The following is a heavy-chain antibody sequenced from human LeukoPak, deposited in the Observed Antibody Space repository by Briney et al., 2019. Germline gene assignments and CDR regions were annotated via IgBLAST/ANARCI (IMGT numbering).Heavy chain of an antibody. CDR1: GFTFRNYL. D-gene: IGHD5-24*01. Sequence: PGGSLRLSCAVSGFTFRNYLMHWVRQAPGQGLVWVSRIYQDETKAYADSVKGRFTVSRENAKNMMYVQLNGLRAEDTAVYFCGRGGDGIDGWGEGTTVSVCS. J-gene: IGHJ3*01. CDR2: IYQDETKA. V-gene: IGHV3-74*01. CDR3: GRGGDGIDG.